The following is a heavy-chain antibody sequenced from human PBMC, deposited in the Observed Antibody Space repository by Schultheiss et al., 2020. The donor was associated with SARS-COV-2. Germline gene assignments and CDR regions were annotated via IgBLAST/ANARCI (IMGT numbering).Heavy chain of an antibody. J-gene: IGHJ3*02. Sequence: GRSLRLSCAASGFTFDTYAMHWVRQAPGKGLEWVSYISSSSSTIYYADSVKGRFTISRDNSTNTLYLQMNSLRAEDTAVYYCAKDHPPLIAAAGFAFDIWGQGKMVTVS. CDR3: AKDHPPLIAAAGFAFDI. CDR2: ISSSSSTI. CDR1: GFTFDTYA. V-gene: IGHV3-48*01. D-gene: IGHD6-13*01.